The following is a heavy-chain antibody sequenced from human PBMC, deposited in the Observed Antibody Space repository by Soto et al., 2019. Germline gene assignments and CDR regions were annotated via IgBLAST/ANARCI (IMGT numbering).Heavy chain of an antibody. CDR3: ARQRVLPAQYFFDY. J-gene: IGHJ4*02. D-gene: IGHD6-13*01. Sequence: SETLSLTCAVYGGSFSGYYWSWIRQPLGKGLEWIGEINHSGSTNYNPSLKSRVTISVDTSKNQFSLKLNSMTAADTAVYYCARQRVLPAQYFFDYWGQGTLVTVS. V-gene: IGHV4-34*01. CDR1: GGSFSGYY. CDR2: INHSGST.